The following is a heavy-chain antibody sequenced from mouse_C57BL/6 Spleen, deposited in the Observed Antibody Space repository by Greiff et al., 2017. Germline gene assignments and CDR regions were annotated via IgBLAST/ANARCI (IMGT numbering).Heavy chain of an antibody. CDR2: IDPSDSET. D-gene: IGHD2-4*01. V-gene: IGHV1-52*01. CDR1: GYTFTSYW. J-gene: IGHJ4*01. CDR3: ARYDYDDYYAMDY. Sequence: QVQLQQSGAELVRPGSSVKLSCKASGYTFTSYWMHWVKQRPIQGLEWIGNIDPSDSETHYNQKFKDKATLTVDKSSSTAYMQLSSLTSEDSAVYCCARYDYDDYYAMDYWGHGASVTVSS.